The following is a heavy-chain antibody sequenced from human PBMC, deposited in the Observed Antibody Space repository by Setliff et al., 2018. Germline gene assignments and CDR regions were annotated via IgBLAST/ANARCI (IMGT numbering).Heavy chain of an antibody. V-gene: IGHV1-18*01. J-gene: IGHJ4*02. CDR3: TTSRAPRVVLAADFDL. CDR1: GFNFITYG. Sequence: GASVKVSCKTSGFNFITYGFSWVRQAPGQGLEWMGWISPYSGETNNAQKFQDRLSVTADTSSKTIYRELRSLTSDDTAVYFCTTSRAPRVVLAADFDLWGQGTLVTVSS. CDR2: ISPYSGET. D-gene: IGHD2-21*01.